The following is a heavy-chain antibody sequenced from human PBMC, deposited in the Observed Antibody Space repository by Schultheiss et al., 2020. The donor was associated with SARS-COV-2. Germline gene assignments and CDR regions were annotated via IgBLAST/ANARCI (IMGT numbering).Heavy chain of an antibody. V-gene: IGHV1-69*10. D-gene: IGHD6-19*01. Sequence: KISCKASGGTFSSYAISWVRQAPGQGLEWMGGIIPILGIANYAQKFQGRVTITADKSTSTAYMELSSLRSDDTAVYYCAKYRGWYARPPLLFDYWGQGILVTVSS. CDR1: GGTFSSYA. CDR3: AKYRGWYARPPLLFDY. J-gene: IGHJ4*02. CDR2: IIPILGIA.